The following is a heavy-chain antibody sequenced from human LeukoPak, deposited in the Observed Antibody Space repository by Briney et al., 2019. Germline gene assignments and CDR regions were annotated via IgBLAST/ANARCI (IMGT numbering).Heavy chain of an antibody. CDR2: IYYSGST. D-gene: IGHD2-2*01. J-gene: IGHJ4*02. CDR1: GGSISSYY. CDR3: ARGGVLGYCSSTSCLTFDY. Sequence: PSETLSLTCTVSGGSISSYYWSWIRQPPGKGLEWIGYIYYSGSTNYNPSLKSRVTISVDTSKNQFSLKLSSVTAADTAVYYCARGGVLGYCSSTSCLTFDYWGQGTLVTVSS. V-gene: IGHV4-59*01.